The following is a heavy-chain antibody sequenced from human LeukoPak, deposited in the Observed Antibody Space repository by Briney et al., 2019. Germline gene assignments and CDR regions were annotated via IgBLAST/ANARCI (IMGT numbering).Heavy chain of an antibody. V-gene: IGHV4-38-2*02. D-gene: IGHD4-17*01. CDR3: ARGTYGYYMDV. J-gene: IGHJ6*03. CDR1: NYSISNSLY. CDR2: IYLSGST. Sequence: SEPLSLTCSGSNYSISNSLYWGWLRQPPGKGLGWIGSIYLSGSTFYNPSLKSRVTISLDTSKNQFSLKLSSVTAADTAVYFCARGTYGYYMDVWGKGTTVTVSS.